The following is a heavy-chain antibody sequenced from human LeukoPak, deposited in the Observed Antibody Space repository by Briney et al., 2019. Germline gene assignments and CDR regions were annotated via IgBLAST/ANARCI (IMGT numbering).Heavy chain of an antibody. CDR1: GFTFNNYW. CDR2: IKQDGSEK. V-gene: IGHV3-7*01. CDR3: ARPILRWSYDAFDI. D-gene: IGHD4-23*01. J-gene: IGHJ3*02. Sequence: GGSLRLSCAASGFTFNNYWMNWVRQAPGKGLEWVANIKQDGSEKYYVDSVKGRFTISRDNAKNSLYLQMNSLRAEDTAVYYCARPILRWSYDAFDIWGQGTMVTVSS.